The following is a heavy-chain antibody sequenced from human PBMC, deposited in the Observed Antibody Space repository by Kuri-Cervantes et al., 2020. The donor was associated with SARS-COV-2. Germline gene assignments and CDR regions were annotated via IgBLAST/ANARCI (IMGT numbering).Heavy chain of an antibody. CDR3: VRVDCSAGTCYRRSFDY. CDR2: IYYSGST. Sequence: SETLSLTCTVSGGSISSSLHYWGWIRQPPGKGLEWIGSIYYSGSTYYNPSLNSRVTISVDTSKNQFSLKLTSVTAADTAVYYCVRVDCSAGTCYRRSFDYWGRGTLVTVSS. J-gene: IGHJ4*02. D-gene: IGHD2-15*01. V-gene: IGHV4-39*01. CDR1: GGSISSSLHY.